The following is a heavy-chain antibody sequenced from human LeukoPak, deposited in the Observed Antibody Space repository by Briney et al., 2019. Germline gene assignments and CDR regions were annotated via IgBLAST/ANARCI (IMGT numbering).Heavy chain of an antibody. Sequence: GGSLRLSCAASGFTFSSYSMNWVRQAPGKGLEWVSSISSSSSYIYYADSVKGRFTISRGNAKNSLYLQMNSLRAEDTAVYYCARDHDSSGYRDAFDIWGQGTMVTVSS. CDR3: ARDHDSSGYRDAFDI. CDR2: ISSSSSYI. CDR1: GFTFSSYS. V-gene: IGHV3-21*01. D-gene: IGHD3-22*01. J-gene: IGHJ3*02.